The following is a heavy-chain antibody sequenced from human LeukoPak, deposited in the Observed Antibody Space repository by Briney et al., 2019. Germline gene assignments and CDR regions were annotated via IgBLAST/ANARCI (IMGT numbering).Heavy chain of an antibody. CDR3: AKGAGPPWFDP. CDR2: MSSSGRS. CDR1: NGSISSDTHF. Sequence: SETLSLTCTVSNGSISSDTHFWSWIRQPAGKGLQWIGRMSSSGRSDYNPSLKSRVTMSIDTSKNQFSMKLTSVTAADTAVYYCAKGAGPPWFDPWGQGTLVTVSS. J-gene: IGHJ5*02. V-gene: IGHV4-61*02. D-gene: IGHD6-19*01.